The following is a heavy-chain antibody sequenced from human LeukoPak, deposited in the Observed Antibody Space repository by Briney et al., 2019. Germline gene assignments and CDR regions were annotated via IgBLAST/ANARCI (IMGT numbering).Heavy chain of an antibody. J-gene: IGHJ4*02. V-gene: IGHV1-46*01. CDR2: INPSGGST. CDR3: ARDPVHYYDTSGYWSY. CDR1: GYTFTSYY. Sequence: ASVKVSCKASGYTFTSYYMHWVRRAPGQGLEWMGIINPSGGSTSYAQKLQGRVTMTTDKSTGTAYMELRSLRSDDTAVYYCARDPVHYYDTSGYWSYWGQGTLVTVSS. D-gene: IGHD3-22*01.